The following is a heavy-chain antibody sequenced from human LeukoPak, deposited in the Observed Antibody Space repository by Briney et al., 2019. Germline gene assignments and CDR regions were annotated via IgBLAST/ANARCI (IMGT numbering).Heavy chain of an antibody. Sequence: ASVKVSCKVSGYTLTELSMHWVRQAPGKGLEWMGGFDPEDGETIYAQKFQGRVTITADESTSTAYMELSSLRSEDTAVYYCARDQQEFRQTLDAFDIWGQGTMVTVSS. D-gene: IGHD6-13*01. V-gene: IGHV1-24*01. CDR2: FDPEDGET. CDR1: GYTLTELS. J-gene: IGHJ3*02. CDR3: ARDQQEFRQTLDAFDI.